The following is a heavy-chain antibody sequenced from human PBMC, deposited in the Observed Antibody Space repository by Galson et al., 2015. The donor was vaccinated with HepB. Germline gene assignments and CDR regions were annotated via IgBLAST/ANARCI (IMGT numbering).Heavy chain of an antibody. CDR2: INGGSGNT. Sequence: SVKVSCKASGYTFTNHAIHWVRQAPGQRLEWMGWINGGSGNTKHSQSVQGRVTITRDTSASTAYMELSSLTSEDTAVYYCATRTRVFEGMDVWGQGTTVTVSS. CDR3: ATRTRVFEGMDV. D-gene: IGHD6-6*01. V-gene: IGHV1-3*01. J-gene: IGHJ6*02. CDR1: GYTFTNHA.